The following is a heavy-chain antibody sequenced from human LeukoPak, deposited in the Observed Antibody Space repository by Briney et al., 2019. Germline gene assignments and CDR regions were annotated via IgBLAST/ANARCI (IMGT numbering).Heavy chain of an antibody. CDR2: ISGSGGST. D-gene: IGHD1-1*01. Sequence: PGGSLRLSCAASGFTFSSYAMSWVRQAPGKGLEWVSAISGSGGSTYYADSVKGRFTISRDNSKNTLYLQMSSLRAEDTAVYYCAKDSSGIRKLGLWAFDIWGQGTMVTVSS. CDR1: GFTFSSYA. J-gene: IGHJ3*02. CDR3: AKDSSGIRKLGLWAFDI. V-gene: IGHV3-23*01.